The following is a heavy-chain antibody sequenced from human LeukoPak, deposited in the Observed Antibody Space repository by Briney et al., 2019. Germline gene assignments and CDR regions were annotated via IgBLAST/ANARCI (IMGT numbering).Heavy chain of an antibody. V-gene: IGHV3-74*01. CDR1: GFTFDDYA. CDR3: ARDVGKYYFDY. CDR2: INSDGSST. Sequence: GGSLRLSCAASGFTFDDYAMHWVRHAPGKGLVWVSRINSDGSSTSYADSVKGRFTISRDNAKNTLYLQMNSLRAEDTAVYYCARDVGKYYFDYWGQGTLVTVSS. J-gene: IGHJ4*02. D-gene: IGHD1-26*01.